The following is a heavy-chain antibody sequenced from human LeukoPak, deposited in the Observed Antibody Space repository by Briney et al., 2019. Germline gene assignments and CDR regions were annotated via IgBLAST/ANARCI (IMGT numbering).Heavy chain of an antibody. D-gene: IGHD1-7*01. J-gene: IGHJ4*02. CDR3: ARKAQYNGHYPLDY. V-gene: IGHV3-23*01. Sequence: GGSLRLSCAASGFTFTSYSMSWVRQAPGKGLEWVSGTSDRGDYTYYADSVKGRFTISRDSSRNTLFLQMNSLRAEDTALYFCARKAQYNGHYPLDYWGQGTLVTVSS. CDR2: TSDRGDYT. CDR1: GFTFTSYS.